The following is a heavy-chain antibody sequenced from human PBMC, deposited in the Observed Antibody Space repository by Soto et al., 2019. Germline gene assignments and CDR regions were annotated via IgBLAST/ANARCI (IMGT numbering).Heavy chain of an antibody. Sequence: VQLVESGADVKKPGASVKVSCKASGNIFTGYYIHWVRQAPGRGLEWVGWVSPDSGITSYAQNLQGRVTVTRDTYINTAYMELSRLRSDDTAVYYCARGGSTAWPYYYGMDVWGQGTTVTVSS. J-gene: IGHJ6*02. V-gene: IGHV1-2*02. D-gene: IGHD6-19*01. CDR2: VSPDSGIT. CDR3: ARGGSTAWPYYYGMDV. CDR1: GNIFTGYY.